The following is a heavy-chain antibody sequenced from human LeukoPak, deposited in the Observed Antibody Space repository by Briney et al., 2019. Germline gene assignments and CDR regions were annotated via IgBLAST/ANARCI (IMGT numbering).Heavy chain of an antibody. J-gene: IGHJ4*02. CDR3: ARHGPDSSGYILDY. CDR1: GGSISRYY. CDR2: IFYNGTT. Sequence: PSETLSLTCTVSGGSISRYYWSWVRQPPGKGLEWIGYIFYNGTTNYNPSLKSRVTISVDTSKNQFSLKLSSVTAADTAVYYCARHGPDSSGYILDYWGQGTLVTVSS. V-gene: IGHV4-59*08. D-gene: IGHD3-22*01.